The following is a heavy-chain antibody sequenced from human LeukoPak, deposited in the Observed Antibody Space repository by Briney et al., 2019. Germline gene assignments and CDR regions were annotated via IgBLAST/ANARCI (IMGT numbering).Heavy chain of an antibody. CDR3: ASPWGSPSDY. Sequence: SGTLSLTCAVSGGSISSSNWWSWVRQPPGKGLEWIGEIIHSGSTNYNPSLKSRVTISVDTSKNQFSLKLSSVTAADTAVYYCASPWGSPSDYWGQGTLVTVSS. CDR2: IIHSGST. V-gene: IGHV4-4*02. J-gene: IGHJ4*02. CDR1: GGSISSSNW. D-gene: IGHD1-26*01.